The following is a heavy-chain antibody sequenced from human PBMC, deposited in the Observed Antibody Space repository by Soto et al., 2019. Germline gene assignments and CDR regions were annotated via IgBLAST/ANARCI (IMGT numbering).Heavy chain of an antibody. D-gene: IGHD3-22*01. J-gene: IGHJ4*02. CDR2: ISYDGSNK. Sequence: QVQLVESGGGVVQPGRSLRLSCAASGFTFSSFAIHWVRQAPGKGLEWVSRISYDGSNKHYADSVKGRFTISRDNSKNTLYLQMNSLRAEDTAVYYCARAYDSSMNYFDYWGQGTLVTVSS. V-gene: IGHV3-30-3*01. CDR3: ARAYDSSMNYFDY. CDR1: GFTFSSFA.